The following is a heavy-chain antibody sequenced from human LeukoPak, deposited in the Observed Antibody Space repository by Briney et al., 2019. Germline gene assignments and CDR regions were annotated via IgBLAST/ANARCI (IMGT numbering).Heavy chain of an antibody. CDR2: IYTSGST. J-gene: IGHJ5*02. V-gene: IGHV4-4*09. CDR3: ARSRFGELLIWFDP. D-gene: IGHD3-10*01. Sequence: SETLSLTYTVSGGSLSSYYWSWIRQPPGKGLEGIGYIYTSGSTNYNPSLKSRVTISVDTSKNQFSLKLSSVTAADTAVYYCARSRFGELLIWFDPWGQGTLVTVSS. CDR1: GGSLSSYY.